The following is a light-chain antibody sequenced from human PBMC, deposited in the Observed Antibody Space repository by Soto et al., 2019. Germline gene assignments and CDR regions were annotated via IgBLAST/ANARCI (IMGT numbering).Light chain of an antibody. CDR1: QGINNY. CDR3: QQLKSYPVT. J-gene: IGKJ3*01. CDR2: AAY. V-gene: IGKV1-9*01. Sequence: DIQLTQSPSFLSASVGDRVTITCRASQGINNYLACYQQKPGKAPNLLIYAAYTLQNGVPSRFSGSGSGTEFTLTITNLQPEDFATYHCQQLKSYPVTFGPGTKVD.